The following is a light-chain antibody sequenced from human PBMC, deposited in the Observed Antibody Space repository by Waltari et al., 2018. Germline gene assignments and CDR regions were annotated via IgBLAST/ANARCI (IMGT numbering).Light chain of an antibody. Sequence: QSLLTQPPSASGTPGQRVTISCSGGTSNIRRYTVSWYQQLPGTAPKVLIYGDNKRPSGVPARFSASKSGPSASLAISGLRSEDEGDYFCAAWDDQLNGVIFGGGTKLTVV. V-gene: IGLV1-44*01. CDR1: TSNIRRYT. CDR2: GDN. J-gene: IGLJ2*01. CDR3: AAWDDQLNGVI.